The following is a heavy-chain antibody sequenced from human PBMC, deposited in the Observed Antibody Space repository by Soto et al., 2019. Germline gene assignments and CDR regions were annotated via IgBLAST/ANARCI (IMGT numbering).Heavy chain of an antibody. CDR3: ARGKYYYDSSGYYYAIDHYYFDY. Sequence: SETLSLTCTVSGGSISSGDYYWSWIRQPPGKGLEWIGYIYYSGSTYYNPSLKSRVTISVDTSKNQFSLKLSSVTAADTAVYYCARGKYYYDSSGYYYAIDHYYFDYWGQGTLVTVSS. CDR2: IYYSGST. J-gene: IGHJ4*02. D-gene: IGHD3-22*01. V-gene: IGHV4-30-4*01. CDR1: GGSISSGDYY.